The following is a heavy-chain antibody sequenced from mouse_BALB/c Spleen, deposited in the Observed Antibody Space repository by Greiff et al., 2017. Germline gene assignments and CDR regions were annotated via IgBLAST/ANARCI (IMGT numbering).Heavy chain of an antibody. J-gene: IGHJ2*01. CDR2: ISYDGSN. V-gene: IGHV3-6*02. CDR1: GYSITSGYY. Sequence: EVKLMESGPGLVKPSQSLSLTCSVTGYSITSGYYWNWIRQFPGNKLEWMGYISYDGSNNYNPSLKNRISITRDTSKNQFFLKLNSVTTEDTATYYCARTYGSSVDYWGQGTTLTVSS. D-gene: IGHD1-1*01. CDR3: ARTYGSSVDY.